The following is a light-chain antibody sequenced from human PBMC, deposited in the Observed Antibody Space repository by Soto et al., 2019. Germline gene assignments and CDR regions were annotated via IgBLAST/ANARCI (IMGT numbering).Light chain of an antibody. J-gene: IGLJ1*01. CDR3: CSSSGSYTYV. Sequence: QSSLTHPRSLSGSPGQSVTISCTGTSSDVGLYDYVSWYHQHPGKAPKLLIYDVTKRPSGVPDRFSGSKSGNTASLTISGLQAEDEGDYYCCSSSGSYTYVFGIGTKVTVL. CDR2: DVT. CDR1: SSDVGLYDY. V-gene: IGLV2-11*01.